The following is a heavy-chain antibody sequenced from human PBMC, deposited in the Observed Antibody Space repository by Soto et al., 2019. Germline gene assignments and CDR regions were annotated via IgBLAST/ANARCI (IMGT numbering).Heavy chain of an antibody. CDR1: GFTFSSYA. CDR2: ISGSGGST. V-gene: IGHV3-23*01. Sequence: LRLSCAASGFTFSSYAMSWVRQAPGKGLEWVSAISGSGGSTYYADSVKGRFTISRDNSKNTLYLQMNSLRAEDTAVYYCAKDVEYSSCSYFDYWGQGTLVTVSS. CDR3: AKDVEYSSCSYFDY. D-gene: IGHD6-6*01. J-gene: IGHJ4*02.